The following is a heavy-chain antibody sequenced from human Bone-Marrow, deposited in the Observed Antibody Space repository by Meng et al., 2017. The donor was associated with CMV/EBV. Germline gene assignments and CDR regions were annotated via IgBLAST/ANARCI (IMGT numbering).Heavy chain of an antibody. CDR1: GVSVTSSF. D-gene: IGHD3-10*01. J-gene: IGHJ4*02. Sequence: SETLSLTCTVSGVSVTSSFWNWIRQPPGKGLEWIGYIYYSGSTNYNPSLKSRVTISVDTSKNQFSLKLGSVTAADTAVYYCARLAGGGFAYWGPGTRGNGAS. CDR2: IYYSGST. V-gene: IGHV4-59*02. CDR3: ARLAGGGFAY.